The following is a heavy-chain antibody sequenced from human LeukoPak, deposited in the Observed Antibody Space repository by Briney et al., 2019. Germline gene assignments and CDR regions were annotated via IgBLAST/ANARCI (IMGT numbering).Heavy chain of an antibody. D-gene: IGHD6-13*01. Sequence: GGSLRLPCAASGFTFSSYAMSWVRQAPGKGLEWVSAISGSGGSTYYADSVKGRFTISRDNSKNTLYLQMNSLRAEDTAVYYCAKVGAAVPLRSYYFDYWGQGTLVTVSS. CDR3: AKVGAAVPLRSYYFDY. CDR2: ISGSGGST. V-gene: IGHV3-23*01. J-gene: IGHJ4*02. CDR1: GFTFSSYA.